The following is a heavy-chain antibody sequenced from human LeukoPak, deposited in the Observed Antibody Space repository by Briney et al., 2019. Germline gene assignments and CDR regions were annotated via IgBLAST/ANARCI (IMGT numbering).Heavy chain of an antibody. CDR2: MTSDTKTI. CDR3: ARSVEGHFDY. Sequence: GGSLRLSRAASGFTFSIYSVNWIRQAPGKGLEWISYMTSDTKTIHYADSVKGRFSISRDNAKKSLYLQMNSLRAEDTAVYYCARSVEGHFDYWGQGTVVTVSS. V-gene: IGHV3-48*04. J-gene: IGHJ4*02. D-gene: IGHD1-1*01. CDR1: GFTFSIYS.